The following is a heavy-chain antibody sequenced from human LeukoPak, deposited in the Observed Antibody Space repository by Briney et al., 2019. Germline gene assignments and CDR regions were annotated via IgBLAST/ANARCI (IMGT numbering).Heavy chain of an antibody. D-gene: IGHD3-22*01. CDR1: GYTFTGYY. V-gene: IGHV1-2*06. CDR2: INPNSGGT. CDR3: ARDRYYDSSGYYEYYYYYHMDV. J-gene: IGHJ6*03. Sequence: ASVKVSCKASGYTFTGYYMHWVRQAPGQGLEWMGRINPNSGGTNYAQKFQGRVTMTRDTSISTAYMELSRLRSDDTAVYYCARDRYYDSSGYYEYYYYYHMDVWGKGTTVTVSS.